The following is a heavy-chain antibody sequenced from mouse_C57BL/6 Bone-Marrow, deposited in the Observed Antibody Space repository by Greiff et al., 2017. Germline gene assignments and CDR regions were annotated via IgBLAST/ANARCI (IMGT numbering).Heavy chain of an antibody. D-gene: IGHD2-5*01. CDR1: GFSLTSYA. Sequence: VQLVESGPGLVAPSQSLSITCTVSGFSLTSYAISWVRQPPGKGLEWLGVIWTGGGTNYNSALNSRLSISKDNSKSQVFLKMNSLQTDDTARYYCATYSNYPAWFAYWGQGTLVTVSA. V-gene: IGHV2-9-1*01. CDR3: ATYSNYPAWFAY. J-gene: IGHJ3*01. CDR2: IWTGGGT.